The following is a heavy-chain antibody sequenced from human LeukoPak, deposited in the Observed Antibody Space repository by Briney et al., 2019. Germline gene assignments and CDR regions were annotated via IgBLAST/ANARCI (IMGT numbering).Heavy chain of an antibody. CDR3: ARNGRYSLDS. CDR2: IYHSGST. D-gene: IGHD4-23*01. V-gene: IGHV4-38-2*02. Sequence: SETLSLTCTVSGYSISSGYYWGWIRQPPGKGLEWIGSIYHSGSTYYNPSLKSRVTISVDTSKNQFSLKLSSVTAADTAVYYCARNGRYSLDSWGQGTLVTVSS. CDR1: GYSISSGYY. J-gene: IGHJ4*02.